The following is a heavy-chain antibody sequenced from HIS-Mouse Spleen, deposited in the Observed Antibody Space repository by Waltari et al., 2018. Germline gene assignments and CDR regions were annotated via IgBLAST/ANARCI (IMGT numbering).Heavy chain of an antibody. J-gene: IGHJ4*02. D-gene: IGHD6-13*01. CDR2: IIPNLGIA. CDR1: GGTFSSYA. Sequence: QVQLVQSGAEVKKPGSSVKVSCKASGGTFSSYAISWVRQAPGQGLEWMGRIIPNLGIANYAQKFQGRVTITADKSTSTAYMELSSLRSEDTAVYYCASEAAAGRGDFDYWGQGTLVTVSS. CDR3: ASEAAAGRGDFDY. V-gene: IGHV1-69*04.